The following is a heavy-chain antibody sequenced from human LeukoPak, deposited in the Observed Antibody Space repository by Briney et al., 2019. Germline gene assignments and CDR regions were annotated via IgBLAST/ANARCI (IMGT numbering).Heavy chain of an antibody. Sequence: GGSLRLSCAASGFTFSSYEMNWVRQAPGKGLEWVSYISSSGGTMYYADSVKGRFTISRDNAKNSLYLQMNSLRAEDTAVYYCARDHCTSTSCYFDYWGQGILVTVSS. CDR3: ARDHCTSTSCYFDY. CDR2: ISSSGGTM. J-gene: IGHJ4*02. D-gene: IGHD2-2*01. V-gene: IGHV3-48*03. CDR1: GFTFSSYE.